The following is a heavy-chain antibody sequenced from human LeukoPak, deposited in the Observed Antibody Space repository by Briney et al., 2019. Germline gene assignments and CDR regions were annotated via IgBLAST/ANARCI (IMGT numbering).Heavy chain of an antibody. Sequence: SVKVSCKASGGTFSSYAISWVRQAPGQGLEWMGGIIPIFGTANYAQKFQGRVTITTVESTSTAYMELSSLRSEDTAVYYCARSTQGALEWLLDYWGQGTLVTVSS. CDR3: ARSTQGALEWLLDY. J-gene: IGHJ4*02. V-gene: IGHV1-69*05. D-gene: IGHD3-3*01. CDR2: IIPIFGTA. CDR1: GGTFSSYA.